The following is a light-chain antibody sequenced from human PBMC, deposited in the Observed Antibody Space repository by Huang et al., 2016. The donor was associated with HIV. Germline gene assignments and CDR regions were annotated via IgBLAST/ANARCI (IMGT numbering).Light chain of an antibody. J-gene: IGKJ2*01. Sequence: EIVLTQSPATLSLSPGERATLSCRARQSVSSYLAWYQQKPGQAPRRLIYDASNRATGIPARFSGSASVTDFTLTISGLVPEDFAGYYCQQRSNLPYTFGQGPSWRSN. CDR3: QQRSNLPYT. CDR2: DAS. CDR1: QSVSSY. V-gene: IGKV3-11*01.